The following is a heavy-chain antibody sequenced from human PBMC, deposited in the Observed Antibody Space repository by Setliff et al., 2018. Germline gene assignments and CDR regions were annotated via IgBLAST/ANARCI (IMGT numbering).Heavy chain of an antibody. D-gene: IGHD3-10*01. Sequence: SETLSLTCTVPGGSISSGDYYWSWIRQPPGKGLEWTGYIYYSGSTYYNPSLKSRVTISVDTSKNQFSLKLSSVTAADTAVYYCFGAGTCSYWGQGTLVTVSS. V-gene: IGHV4-30-4*08. CDR3: FGAGTCSY. CDR2: IYYSGST. J-gene: IGHJ4*02. CDR1: GGSISSGDYY.